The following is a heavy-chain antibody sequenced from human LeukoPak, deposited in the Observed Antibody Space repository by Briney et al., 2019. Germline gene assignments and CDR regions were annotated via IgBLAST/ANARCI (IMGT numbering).Heavy chain of an antibody. CDR3: ASLSDFKLAFDI. CDR2: IIPIFGTA. V-gene: IGHV1-69*15. Sequence: GASVKVSCKASGGTFSSYAISWVRQAPGQGLEWMGRIIPIFGTANYAPKFQGRVTITPDESTSTAYMELSSLRSEDTAVYYCASLSDFKLAFDIWGQGTMVTVSS. CDR1: GGTFSSYA. J-gene: IGHJ3*02. D-gene: IGHD3-3*01.